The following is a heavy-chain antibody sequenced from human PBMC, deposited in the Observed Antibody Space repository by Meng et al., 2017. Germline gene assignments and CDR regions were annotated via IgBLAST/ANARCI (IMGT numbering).Heavy chain of an antibody. D-gene: IGHD5-18*01. CDR3: ARGRRSTWIQRFDY. J-gene: IGHJ4*02. CDR1: GGSFRGYY. Sequence: QVQVEQWGGGVLEAAGALPRPCAGGGGSFRGYYWRWIRQPPGKGLEWIGEINHSGSTNYNPSLKGRVTISVDTSKNQFSLKLSSVTAADTAVYYCARGRRSTWIQRFDYWGQGTLVTVSS. CDR2: INHSGST. V-gene: IGHV4-34*01.